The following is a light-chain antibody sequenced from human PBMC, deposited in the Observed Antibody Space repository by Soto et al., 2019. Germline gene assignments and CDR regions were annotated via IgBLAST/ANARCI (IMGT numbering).Light chain of an antibody. CDR2: AAT. J-gene: IGKJ4*01. V-gene: IGKV1-27*01. CDR3: QKYNSASLT. CDR1: QGISNY. Sequence: DIQMTQSPSSLSASVGDRVTITCRASQGISNYLAWYQQTPGKVPKLLIYAATTLQSGVPSRFSGSGSGTAFTLTMSSLPPEEVATYYCQKYNSASLTFGGGTKVEIK.